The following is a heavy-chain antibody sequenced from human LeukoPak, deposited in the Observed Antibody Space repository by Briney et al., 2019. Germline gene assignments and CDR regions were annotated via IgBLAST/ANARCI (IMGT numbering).Heavy chain of an antibody. V-gene: IGHV3-48*03. D-gene: IGHD6-19*01. CDR3: ASGIAVAANWFDP. CDR2: VSSSGSTI. J-gene: IGHJ5*02. CDR1: GFTFSSYE. Sequence: GGSLRLSCAASGFTFSSYEMNWVRQAPGKGLEWVSYVSSSGSTIYYADSVKGRFTISRDNAKNSLYLQMNSLRAEDTAVYYCASGIAVAANWFDPWGQGTLVTVSS.